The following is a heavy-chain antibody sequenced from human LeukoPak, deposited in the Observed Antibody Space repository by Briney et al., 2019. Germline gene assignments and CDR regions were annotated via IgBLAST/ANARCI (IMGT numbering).Heavy chain of an antibody. V-gene: IGHV3-23*01. D-gene: IGHD3-22*01. CDR2: ISGSGGST. CDR3: AKDMHYYDSSGYYYVVGNFDY. CDR1: GFTFSSYA. J-gene: IGHJ4*02. Sequence: GGSLRLSCAASGFTFSSYAMSWVRQAPGKGLEWVSAISGSGGSTSYADSVKGRFTISRDNSKNTLYLQMNSLRAEDTAVYYCAKDMHYYDSSGYYYVVGNFDYWGQGTLVTVSS.